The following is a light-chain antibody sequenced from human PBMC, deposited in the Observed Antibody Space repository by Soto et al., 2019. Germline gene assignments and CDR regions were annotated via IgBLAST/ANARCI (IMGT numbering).Light chain of an antibody. J-gene: IGKJ1*01. Sequence: EIVMTQSPATLSVSPGEIATLSCRASQSVSSNLAWYQQKPGQAPRLLIYGASSRATGIPDRFSGSGSGTDFTLTISRLEPEDFAVNYCQQYGSSPRTFGQGTTGDIK. CDR2: GAS. CDR1: QSVSSN. V-gene: IGKV3-20*01. CDR3: QQYGSSPRT.